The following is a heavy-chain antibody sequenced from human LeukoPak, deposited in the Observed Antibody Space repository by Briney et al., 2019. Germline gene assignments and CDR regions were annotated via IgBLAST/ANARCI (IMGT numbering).Heavy chain of an antibody. Sequence: ASVKVSCKASGYTFTGYYMHWVRQAPGQGLEWMGWINPNSGGTNYAQKFQGRVTMTRDTSISTAYMELSRLRSDDTAVYYCARRYYDSSGSQIDAFDIWGQGKMVTVSS. J-gene: IGHJ3*02. CDR3: ARRYYDSSGSQIDAFDI. V-gene: IGHV1-2*02. CDR1: GYTFTGYY. D-gene: IGHD3-22*01. CDR2: INPNSGGT.